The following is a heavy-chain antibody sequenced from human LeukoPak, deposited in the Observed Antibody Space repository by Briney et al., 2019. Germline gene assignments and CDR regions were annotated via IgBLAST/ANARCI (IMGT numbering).Heavy chain of an antibody. J-gene: IGHJ5*02. CDR3: ARVGGSYWGWFDP. Sequence: GGSLRLSCAASGFTFSSYSMTWVRQAPGKGLEWVSSISSSSSYIYYADSVKGRFTISRDNAKNSLYLQMNSLRAEDTAVYYCARVGGSYWGWFDPWGQGTLVTVSS. CDR2: ISSSSSYI. V-gene: IGHV3-21*01. CDR1: GFTFSSYS. D-gene: IGHD1-26*01.